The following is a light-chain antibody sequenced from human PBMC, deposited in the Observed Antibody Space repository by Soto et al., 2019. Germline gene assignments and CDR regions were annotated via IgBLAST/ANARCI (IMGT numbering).Light chain of an antibody. CDR2: EVS. CDR1: SSDVGGYNY. Sequence: SVLTQPAPVSGSPGQSITISCTGTSSDVGGYNYVSWYQQHPGKAPKLMIYEVSNRPSGVSNRFSGSKSGNTASLTISGLQAEDEDYYGCNPYPRSSPYLLGTETRVTVL. J-gene: IGLJ1*01. CDR3: NPYPRSSPYL. V-gene: IGLV2-14*01.